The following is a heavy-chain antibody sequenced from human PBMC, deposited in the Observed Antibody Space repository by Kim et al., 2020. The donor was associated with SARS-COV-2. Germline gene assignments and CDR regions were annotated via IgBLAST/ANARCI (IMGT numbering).Heavy chain of an antibody. D-gene: IGHD2-21*02. V-gene: IGHV3-48*04. CDR1: GFTFSSYS. J-gene: IGHJ4*02. CDR3: ARDQWWGRGYCGGDCYFPY. Sequence: GGSLRLSCAASGFTFSSYSMNWVRQAPGKGLEWVSYISSSSSTIYYADSVKGRFTISRDNAKNSLYLQMNSLRAEDTAVYYCARDQWWGRGYCGGDCYFPYWGQGTLVTVSS. CDR2: ISSSSSTI.